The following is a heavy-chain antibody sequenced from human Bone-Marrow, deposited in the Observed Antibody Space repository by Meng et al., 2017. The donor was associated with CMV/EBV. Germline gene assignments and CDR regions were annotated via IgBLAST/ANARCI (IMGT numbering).Heavy chain of an antibody. CDR3: ARAGNWNYRNYFDY. CDR1: GGSVNSGSYY. Sequence: SGGSVNSGSYYWSWIRQPPGKALEWIGHFYSGGSTNYNPSLKGRVTISVDTSKNQFSLKLISVTAADTAVYFCARAGNWNYRNYFDYWGQGALVTVSS. V-gene: IGHV4-61*01. D-gene: IGHD1-7*01. J-gene: IGHJ4*02. CDR2: FYSGGST.